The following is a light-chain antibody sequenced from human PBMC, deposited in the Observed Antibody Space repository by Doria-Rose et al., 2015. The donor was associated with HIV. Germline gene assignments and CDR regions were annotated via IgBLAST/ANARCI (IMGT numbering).Light chain of an antibody. CDR2: GAS. CDR1: QSGTSSY. Sequence: APGTLSLSQGARATLSCRARQSGTSSYLAWYQQKQGPAHRLLISGASGSATGHPDSYGISGAGTDFTLTITSLEPEDFAVYYCRQYGTSLSITFGQGTRLDIK. V-gene: IGKV3-20*01. J-gene: IGKJ5*01. CDR3: RQYGTSLSIT.